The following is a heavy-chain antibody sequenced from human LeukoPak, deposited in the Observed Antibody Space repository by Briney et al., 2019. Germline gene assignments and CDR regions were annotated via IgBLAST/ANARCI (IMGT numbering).Heavy chain of an antibody. CDR1: GFTFSSYS. CDR2: ISSSSSYI. D-gene: IGHD2-2*01. CDR3: AKDTRRVVPAAISWFDP. J-gene: IGHJ5*02. V-gene: IGHV3-21*01. Sequence: GGSLRLSCAASGFTFSSYSMNWVRQAPGKGLEWVSSISSSSSYIYYADSVKGRFTISRDNAKNSLYLQMNSLRAEDTAVYYCAKDTRRVVPAAISWFDPWGQGTLVTVSS.